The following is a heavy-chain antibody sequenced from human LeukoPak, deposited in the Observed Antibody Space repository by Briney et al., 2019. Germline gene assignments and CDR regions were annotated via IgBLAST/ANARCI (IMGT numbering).Heavy chain of an antibody. D-gene: IGHD5-18*01. CDR3: AMTFGHSYGPDSFDI. V-gene: IGHV1-24*01. J-gene: IGHJ3*02. CDR1: GYILTKSS. Sequence: ASVKVSCKVSGYILTKSSMHWVRQALGKGLEWMGGFAPEDGETIYARNFQGRVTVTEDTSTGTAYMELGSLRSEDTAVYYCAMTFGHSYGPDSFDIWGQGTVVTVSS. CDR2: FAPEDGET.